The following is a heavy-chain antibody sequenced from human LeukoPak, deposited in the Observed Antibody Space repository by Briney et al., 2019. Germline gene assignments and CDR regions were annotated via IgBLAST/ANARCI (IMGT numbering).Heavy chain of an antibody. CDR1: GGSISSSSYY. CDR3: AINYGDIRNFDY. V-gene: IGHV4-39*01. Sequence: SETLSLTCTVSGGSISSSSYYWGWIRQPPGKGLEWIGSIYYSGSTYYNPSLKSRVTISVDTSKNQFSLKLSSVTAADTAVYYCAINYGDIRNFDYWGQGTLVTVSS. D-gene: IGHD4-17*01. J-gene: IGHJ4*02. CDR2: IYYSGST.